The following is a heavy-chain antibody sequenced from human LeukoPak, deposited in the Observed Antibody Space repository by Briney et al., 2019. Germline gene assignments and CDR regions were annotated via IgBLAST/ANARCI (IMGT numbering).Heavy chain of an antibody. CDR3: ASVQYDGTYSHAFDI. CDR2: IYMAGNP. J-gene: IGHJ3*02. D-gene: IGHD1-26*01. V-gene: IGHV3-66*01. Sequence: PGGSLRLSCAASGFTFSSYAMSWVRQAPGKGLEWVSVIYMAGNPYYTDSVKGRFTISRDNSKNTLSLQMKSLRAEDTAVYYCASVQYDGTYSHAFDIWGQGTMVTVSS. CDR1: GFTFSSYA.